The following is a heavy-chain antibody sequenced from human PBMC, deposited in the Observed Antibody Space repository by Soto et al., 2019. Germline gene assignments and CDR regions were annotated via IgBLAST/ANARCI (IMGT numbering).Heavy chain of an antibody. J-gene: IGHJ4*02. V-gene: IGHV3-30*19. Sequence: PGGSLRLSCAASGFTFSSYGMHWVRQAPGKGLEWVAVIWYDGSNKYYADSVKGRFTISRDNSKNTLYLQMNSLRAEDTAVYYCARGYCSSTSCYDLRFDYWGQGTLVNVSS. CDR3: ARGYCSSTSCYDLRFDY. CDR1: GFTFSSYG. CDR2: IWYDGSNK. D-gene: IGHD2-2*01.